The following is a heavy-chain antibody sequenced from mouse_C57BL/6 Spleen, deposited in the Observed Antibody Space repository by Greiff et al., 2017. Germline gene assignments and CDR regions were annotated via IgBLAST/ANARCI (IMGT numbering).Heavy chain of an antibody. J-gene: IGHJ3*01. CDR2: IYPSDSET. CDR1: GYTFTSYW. Sequence: VQLQQPGAELVRPGSSVKLSCKASGYTFTSYWMDWVKQRPGQGLEWIGNIYPSDSETLYNQKFKDKATLTVDKSSSTAYMQLSSLTSEDSAVYYCARIIYYGSSTAYWGQGTLVTVSA. V-gene: IGHV1-61*01. D-gene: IGHD1-1*01. CDR3: ARIIYYGSSTAY.